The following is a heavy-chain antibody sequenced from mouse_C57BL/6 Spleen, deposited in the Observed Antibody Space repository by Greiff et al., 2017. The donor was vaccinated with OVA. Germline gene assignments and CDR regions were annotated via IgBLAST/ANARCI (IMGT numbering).Heavy chain of an antibody. D-gene: IGHD3-3*01. CDR1: GFSLSTSGMG. CDR2: IYWDDDK. V-gene: IGHV8-12*01. J-gene: IGHJ2*01. CDR3: ARERAGTLFDD. Sequence: ESGPGILQSSQTLSLTCSFSGFSLSTSGMGVSWIRQPSGKGLEWLAHIYWDDDKRYNPSLKSRLTISKDTSRNQVFLKITRVDTADTATYYCARERAGTLFDDWGQGTTLTVSS.